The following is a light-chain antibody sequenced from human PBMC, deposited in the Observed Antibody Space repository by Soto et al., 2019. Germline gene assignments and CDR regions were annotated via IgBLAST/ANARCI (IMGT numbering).Light chain of an antibody. J-gene: IGLJ2*01. CDR1: SSDVGSYNL. V-gene: IGLV2-23*03. Sequence: QSVLTQPASVSGSPGQSITISCTGTSSDVGSYNLVSWYQQHPGKAPKLMIYEGSKRPSGVSNRFSSSKSGNTASLTISGLQAEDDADYYCCSYAGSSTFEGVFGGGTKLTVL. CDR2: EGS. CDR3: CSYAGSSTFEGV.